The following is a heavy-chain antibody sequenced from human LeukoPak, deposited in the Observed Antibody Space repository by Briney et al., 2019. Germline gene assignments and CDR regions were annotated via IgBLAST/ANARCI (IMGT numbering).Heavy chain of an antibody. CDR1: GFTFSSYS. CDR3: ARDRGAPLTTAFDY. CDR2: ISSSSSYI. V-gene: IGHV3-21*01. Sequence: SGGSLRLSCAASGFTFSSYSMNWVRQAPGKGLEWVSSISSSSSYIYYADSVKGRFTISRDNAKNSLYLLMNSLRAEDTAVYYCARDRGAPLTTAFDYWGQGTLVTVSS. D-gene: IGHD4-11*01. J-gene: IGHJ4*02.